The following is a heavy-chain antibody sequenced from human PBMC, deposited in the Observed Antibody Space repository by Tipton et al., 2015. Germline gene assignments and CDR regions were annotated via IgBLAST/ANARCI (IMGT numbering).Heavy chain of an antibody. J-gene: IGHJ4*02. V-gene: IGHV4-31*03. CDR1: GDSISRAGYY. CDR2: IYYRGST. Sequence: GLVKPSQTLFLTCTVSGDSISRAGYYWSWIRQHPAKGLEWIGYIYYRGSTHYSQSLKSRVTISVDTSKNQFSLNLTSVTAADTAVYYCARTTDIIYNHYGKAFEYWGQGALVTVSS. CDR3: ARTTDIIYNHYGKAFEY. D-gene: IGHD4-11*01.